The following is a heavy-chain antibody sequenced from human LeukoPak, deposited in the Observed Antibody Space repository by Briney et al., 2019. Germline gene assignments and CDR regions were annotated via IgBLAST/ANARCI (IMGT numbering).Heavy chain of an antibody. J-gene: IGHJ4*02. D-gene: IGHD3-10*01. Sequence: ASVKVSCKASGYTFTGYSIHWVRQAPGQGLEWMGWINPNNGVTNYAQKFQGRVTMTRDTSISTAYMELSRLRSDDTAVYYCARGGESLWTFYFDYWGQGTLVTVSS. CDR2: INPNNGVT. CDR3: ARGGESLWTFYFDY. V-gene: IGHV1-2*02. CDR1: GYTFTGYS.